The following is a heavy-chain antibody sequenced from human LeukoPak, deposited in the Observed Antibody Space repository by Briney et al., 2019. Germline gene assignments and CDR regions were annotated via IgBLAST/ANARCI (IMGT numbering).Heavy chain of an antibody. Sequence: GGTLRLSCAASGFTFSNYAMHWVRQAPGKGLEWVAIISYDGNNQYYADSVKGRFTISRDNSKNTVYLQMNSLRAEDTAVYYCAKSPVTFWSGYSIDYWGQGTLVTVSS. V-gene: IGHV3-30*18. CDR3: AKSPVTFWSGYSIDY. J-gene: IGHJ4*02. CDR2: ISYDGNNQ. CDR1: GFTFSNYA. D-gene: IGHD3-3*01.